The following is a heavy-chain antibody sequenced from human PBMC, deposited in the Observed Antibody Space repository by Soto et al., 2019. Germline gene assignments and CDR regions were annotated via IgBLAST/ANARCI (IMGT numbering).Heavy chain of an antibody. CDR2: IYPGDSDT. V-gene: IGHV5-51*01. CDR1: GYSFTSYW. D-gene: IGHD4-17*01. Sequence: GESLKISCKGSGYSFTSYWIGWVRQMPGKGQEWMGIIYPGDSDTRYSPSFQGQVTISADKSISTAYLQWSSLKASDTAMYYCARSSSYGFSYNWFDPWGQGTLVTVSS. J-gene: IGHJ5*02. CDR3: ARSSSYGFSYNWFDP.